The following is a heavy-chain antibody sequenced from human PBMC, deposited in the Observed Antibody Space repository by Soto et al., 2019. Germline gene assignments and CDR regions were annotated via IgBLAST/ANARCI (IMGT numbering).Heavy chain of an antibody. V-gene: IGHV3-30-3*01. Sequence: QVQLVESGGGVVQPGRSLRLSCAASGFTFSSYAMHWVRQAPGKGLEWVAVISYDGSNKYYADSVKGRFTISRDNSKNXLYLQMNSLRLDDTAVYYCARPLWRDDYNWGYFDLWGRGTLVTVSS. J-gene: IGHJ2*01. CDR2: ISYDGSNK. D-gene: IGHD4-4*01. CDR3: ARPLWRDDYNWGYFDL. CDR1: GFTFSSYA.